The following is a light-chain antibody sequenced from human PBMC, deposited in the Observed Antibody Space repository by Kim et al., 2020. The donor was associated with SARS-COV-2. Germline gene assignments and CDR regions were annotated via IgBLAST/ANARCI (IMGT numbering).Light chain of an antibody. J-gene: IGLJ1*01. Sequence: VSPGQTASITCSGDKLGDKYACCYQQKPGQSPVLVIYQDSKRPSGIPERFSGSNSGNTATLTISGTQAMDEADYYCQAWDSSTYYVFGTGTKVTVL. CDR3: QAWDSSTYYV. V-gene: IGLV3-1*01. CDR2: QDS. CDR1: KLGDKY.